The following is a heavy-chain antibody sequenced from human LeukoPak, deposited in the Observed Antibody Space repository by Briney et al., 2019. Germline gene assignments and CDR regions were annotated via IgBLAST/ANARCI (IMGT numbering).Heavy chain of an antibody. D-gene: IGHD6-19*01. Sequence: GGSLRLSCAASGFTFSSYWMHWVRQAPGKGLVWVSRINSDGSHTIHADSVKGRFTISRDNAKNTLYLQMNSLRAEDTAVYYCARQGSLVPAAISRSSGWYEVDYWGQGTLVTVSS. CDR3: ARQGSLVPAAISRSSGWYEVDY. CDR1: GFTFSSYW. V-gene: IGHV3-74*01. CDR2: INSDGSHT. J-gene: IGHJ4*02.